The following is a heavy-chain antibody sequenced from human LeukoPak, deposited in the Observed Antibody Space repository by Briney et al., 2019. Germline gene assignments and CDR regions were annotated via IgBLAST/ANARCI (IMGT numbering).Heavy chain of an antibody. J-gene: IGHJ5*02. CDR1: GGSISSGDYY. CDR3: AREAEKDCWFDP. Sequence: SQTLSLTCTVSGGSISSGDYYWSWIRLPPGKGLEWIGYIYYSGSTYYNPSLKSRVTISVDTSKNQFSLKLSSVTAADTAVYYCAREAEKDCWFDPWGQGTLVTVSS. CDR2: IYYSGST. V-gene: IGHV4-30-4*08. D-gene: IGHD3/OR15-3a*01.